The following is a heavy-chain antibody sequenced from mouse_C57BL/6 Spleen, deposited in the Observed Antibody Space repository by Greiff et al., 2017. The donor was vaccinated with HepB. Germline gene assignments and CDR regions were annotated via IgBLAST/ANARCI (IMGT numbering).Heavy chain of an antibody. J-gene: IGHJ3*01. Sequence: QVQLQQSGPELVKPGASVKLSCKASGYTFTSYDINWVKQRPGQGLEWIGWICPSGGSTKYNEKFKGKATLTVDTSASTAYMELHSLTSEDSAVYFCARPFITTVVAPFAYWGQGTLVTVSA. D-gene: IGHD1-1*01. CDR3: ARPFITTVVAPFAY. V-gene: IGHV1-85*01. CDR2: ICPSGGST. CDR1: GYTFTSYD.